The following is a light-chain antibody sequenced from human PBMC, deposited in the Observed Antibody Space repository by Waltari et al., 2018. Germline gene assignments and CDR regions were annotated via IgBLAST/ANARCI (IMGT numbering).Light chain of an antibody. CDR3: NSRDTSGNHVV. V-gene: IGLV3-19*01. CDR2: GKN. CDR1: SLRSYY. Sequence: SSELTQDPAVSVALGQTVRITCQGDSLRSYYASWDQQKPGQDPVLVIYGKNNRPSGIPDRFSGSTSGHTASLTISGAHAEDEADYYCNSRDTSGNHVVFGGGTKLTVL. J-gene: IGLJ2*01.